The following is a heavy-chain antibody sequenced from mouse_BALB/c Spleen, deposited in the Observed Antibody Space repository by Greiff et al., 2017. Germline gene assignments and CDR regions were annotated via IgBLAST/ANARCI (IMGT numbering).Heavy chain of an antibody. CDR3: ARSGKRVAWFVY. CDR2: ILSGSSTI. J-gene: IGHJ3*01. V-gene: IGHV5-17*02. CDR1: GFTFRSFG. Sequence: PVVESGGGLVQPGGSRKLSCEASGFTFRSFGMHWVRQAPEKGLECVAYILSGSSTIYYADTVKGRFTISRDNPKNTLFLQRTSLRSEDTAMYYCARSGKRVAWFVYWGQGTLVTVSA.